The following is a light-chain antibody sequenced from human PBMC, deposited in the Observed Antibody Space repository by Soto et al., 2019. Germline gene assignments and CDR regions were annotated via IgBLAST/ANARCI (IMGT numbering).Light chain of an antibody. CDR1: SSNIGAGYD. Sequence: QSVLTQPPSVSGAPGQRVTISCTGSSSNIGAGYDVHWYQQLPGTAPKLLIYGNSNRPSGVPDRFSGSKSGTSASLAITGLQADDDADYYCQYYDSSRSGNVVFGGGTKLTVL. J-gene: IGLJ2*01. CDR3: QYYDSSRSGNVV. CDR2: GNS. V-gene: IGLV1-40*01.